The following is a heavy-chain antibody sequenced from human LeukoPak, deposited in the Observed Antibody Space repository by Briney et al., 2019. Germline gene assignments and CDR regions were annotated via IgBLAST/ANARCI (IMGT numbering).Heavy chain of an antibody. CDR1: GGSISSYY. V-gene: IGHV4-34*01. Sequence: SETLSLTCTVSGGSISSYYWSWIRQPPGKGLEWIGEINHSGSTNYNPSLKSRVTISVDTSKNQFSLKLSSVTAADTAVYYCARGGAAAGAFDYWGQGTLVTVSS. CDR3: ARGGAAAGAFDY. J-gene: IGHJ4*02. CDR2: INHSGST. D-gene: IGHD6-13*01.